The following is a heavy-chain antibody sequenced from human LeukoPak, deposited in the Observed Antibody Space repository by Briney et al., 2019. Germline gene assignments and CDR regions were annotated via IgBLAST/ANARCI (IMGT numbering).Heavy chain of an antibody. CDR3: AKHRGLGKFSYEPKPLDS. Sequence: PGGSLRLSCATSGFVFSSYGMDWVRQTPGKGLEWVAFIRYDGTKKNYADSVKGRFTVSRDDSKNTLYLQMNSLTTEDTALYYCAKHRGLGKFSYEPKPLDSWGQGTLVTVAS. J-gene: IGHJ4*02. CDR2: IRYDGTKK. CDR1: GFVFSSYG. D-gene: IGHD5-18*01. V-gene: IGHV3-30*02.